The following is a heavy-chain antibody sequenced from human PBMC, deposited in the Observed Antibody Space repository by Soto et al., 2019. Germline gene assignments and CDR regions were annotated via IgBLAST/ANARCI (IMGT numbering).Heavy chain of an antibody. CDR1: GGSISSYY. Sequence: SETLSLTCTVSGGSISSYYWSWIRQPPGKGLEWIGYIYYSGSTNYNPSLKSRVTISVDTSKNQFSLKLSSVTAADTAVYYFARVVGIPEYYDILTGYYTAYYYYMDVWGKGTTVTVSS. J-gene: IGHJ6*03. V-gene: IGHV4-59*01. CDR3: ARVVGIPEYYDILTGYYTAYYYYMDV. CDR2: IYYSGST. D-gene: IGHD3-9*01.